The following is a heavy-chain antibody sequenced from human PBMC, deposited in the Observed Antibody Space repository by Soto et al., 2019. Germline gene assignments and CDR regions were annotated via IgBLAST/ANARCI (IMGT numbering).Heavy chain of an antibody. CDR1: GGSVSSSTYY. D-gene: IGHD7-27*01. J-gene: IGHJ5*02. CDR2: VYYSGIT. Sequence: SETLSLTCTVSGGSVSSSTYYWGWIRQPPGKGLEWIGTVYYSGITYYNPSLQSRVTISVDTSKNQFSLRLSFVTAADAALYFCARQDVRAWGRFDPWGQGTLVTVSS. CDR3: ARQDVRAWGRFDP. V-gene: IGHV4-39*01.